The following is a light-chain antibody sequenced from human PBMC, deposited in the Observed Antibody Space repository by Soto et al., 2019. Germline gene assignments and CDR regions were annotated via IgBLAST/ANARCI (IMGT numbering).Light chain of an antibody. CDR1: QSVSSN. CDR2: GAS. J-gene: IGKJ4*01. CDR3: QQYNDWPPLT. Sequence: EIVMTQSPATLSVSPGERATLSCRASQSVSSNLAWYQQKPGQAPRLLIYGASTRATGIPARFSGSGSGTDVTLTISSLQSEDFAVYDGQQYNDWPPLTFGGGTKVEIK. V-gene: IGKV3-15*01.